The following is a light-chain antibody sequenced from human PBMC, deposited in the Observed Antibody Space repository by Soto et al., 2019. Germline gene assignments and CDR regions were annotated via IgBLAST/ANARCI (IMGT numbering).Light chain of an antibody. V-gene: IGLV1-51*01. Sequence: VISEQPTGTQAAVQRGTIFFSRSSTMIGGDCVSWCGRRPGTAPKLLIYDDDKRPSGIPDRFPGSKSGTSATLGITGFQTGDEADYYFGSWDSILSAYVFGTGTKVTVL. J-gene: IGLJ1*01. CDR3: GSWDSILSAYV. CDR2: DDD. CDR1: STMIGGDC.